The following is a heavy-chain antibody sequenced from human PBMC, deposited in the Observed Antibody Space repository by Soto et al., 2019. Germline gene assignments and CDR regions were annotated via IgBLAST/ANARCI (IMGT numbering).Heavy chain of an antibody. J-gene: IGHJ4*02. CDR1: GGSLSSDGYS. CDR3: ARADWNHLLDY. V-gene: IGHV4-30-2*01. D-gene: IGHD1-1*01. Sequence: QLQLQESGSRLVRPSQTLSLTCAVSGGSLSSDGYSXNWIRQPPGKGLEWIGYIYQSGSTSYNPSLKSRVSISIDMSKKQFSLRLXSVXAADAXXXXXARADWNHLLDYWGQGTLISVSS. CDR2: IYQSGST.